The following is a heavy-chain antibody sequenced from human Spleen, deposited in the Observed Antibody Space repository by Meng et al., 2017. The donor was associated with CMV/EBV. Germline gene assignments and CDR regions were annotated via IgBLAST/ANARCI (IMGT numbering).Heavy chain of an antibody. V-gene: IGHV4-39*07. CDR2: IYHSGST. CDR3: AGHLGDGYIDLDY. D-gene: IGHD5-24*01. CDR1: GGSVSSGSYY. Sequence: SETLSLTCTVSGGSVSSGSYYWSWIRQPPGKGLEWIGSIYHSGSTYYNPSLKSRVTISVDTSKNQFSLKLSSVTAADTAVYYCAGHLGDGYIDLDYWGQGTLVTVSS. J-gene: IGHJ4*02.